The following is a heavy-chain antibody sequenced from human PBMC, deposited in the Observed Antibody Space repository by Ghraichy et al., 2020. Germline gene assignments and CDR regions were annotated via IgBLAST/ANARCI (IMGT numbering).Heavy chain of an antibody. Sequence: SETLSLTCTVSGVSINSGGYYWSWIRQHPGKGLEWIGYIYYSGNTYYNPSLKSRVSLSVDTSKNQFSLQLRSVTAADTAVYYCAKSPLDSPSENYGMDVWGQGTTVTVSS. CDR1: GVSINSGGYY. V-gene: IGHV4-31*03. CDR2: IYYSGNT. J-gene: IGHJ6*02. CDR3: AKSPLDSPSENYGMDV. D-gene: IGHD3/OR15-3a*01.